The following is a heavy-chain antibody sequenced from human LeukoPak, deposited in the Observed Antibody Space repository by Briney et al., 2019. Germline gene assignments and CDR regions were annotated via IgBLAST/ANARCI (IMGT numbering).Heavy chain of an antibody. CDR3: ARHPPIAAAAHLDY. J-gene: IGHJ4*02. Sequence: SETLSLTCTVSGGSISSYYWSWIRQPPGKGLEWIGYIYTSGGTNYTPSLQSRVTISVDTSKTQFSLKLSFVTAADTAVYYCARHPPIAAAAHLDYWGQGTLVTVSS. V-gene: IGHV4-4*09. CDR2: IYTSGGT. D-gene: IGHD6-13*01. CDR1: GGSISSYY.